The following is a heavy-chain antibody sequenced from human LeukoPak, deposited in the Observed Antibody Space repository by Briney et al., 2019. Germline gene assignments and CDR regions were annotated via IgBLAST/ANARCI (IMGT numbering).Heavy chain of an antibody. V-gene: IGHV3-33*01. CDR2: IWYDGNKK. J-gene: IGHJ4*02. CDR1: GFTFSRYG. CDR3: ARVPYSSGWSFDY. Sequence: GGSLRLSCAASGFTFSRYGMHGVRQAPGKGREGGAVIWYDGNKKYYADSVKGRFAISRDNSKNTLYLQMNSLSAEDTALYYCARVPYSSGWSFDYWGQGTLVTVSS. D-gene: IGHD6-19*01.